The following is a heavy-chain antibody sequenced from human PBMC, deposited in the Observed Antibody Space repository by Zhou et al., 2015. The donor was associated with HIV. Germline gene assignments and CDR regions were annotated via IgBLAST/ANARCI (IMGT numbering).Heavy chain of an antibody. CDR1: GGTFSSYT. D-gene: IGHD4-11*01. J-gene: IGHJ6*02. CDR2: IIPILGIA. V-gene: IGHV1-69*08. CDR3: ARDLGYSNYKGTDYYYYGMDV. Sequence: QVQLVQSGAEVKKPGSSVKVSCKASGGTFSSYTISWVRQAPGQGLEWMGRIIPILGIANYAQKFQGRVTITADKSTSTAYMELSSLRSEDTAVYYCARDLGYSNYKGTDYYYYGMDVWGQGTTVTVSS.